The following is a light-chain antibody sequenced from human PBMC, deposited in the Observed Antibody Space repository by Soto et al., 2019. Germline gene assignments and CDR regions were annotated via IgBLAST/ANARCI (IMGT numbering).Light chain of an antibody. Sequence: DIQMTQSPSPLSASVGDRVSITCRASQTISNYLNWYQQKPGKAPKLLIYAASSLQSGVPSRFSGSGSGTDFTLIISSLQPEDFATYYCQQTYTIPYTFGQGTKLEI. V-gene: IGKV1-39*01. CDR2: AAS. J-gene: IGKJ2*01. CDR1: QTISNY. CDR3: QQTYTIPYT.